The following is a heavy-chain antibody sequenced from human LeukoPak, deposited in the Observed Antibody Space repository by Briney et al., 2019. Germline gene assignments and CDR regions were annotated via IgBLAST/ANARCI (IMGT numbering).Heavy chain of an antibody. D-gene: IGHD2-15*01. Sequence: PSQTLSLTCTVSGGSISSGSYYWSWIRQPAGKGLEWIGRIYTSGSTNYNPSLKSRVTISVDTSKNQFSLKLSSVTAADTAVYYCARERAKYIVVVVAATNWFDPWGQGTLVTVSS. CDR2: IYTSGST. CDR1: GGSISSGSYY. J-gene: IGHJ5*02. CDR3: ARERAKYIVVVVAATNWFDP. V-gene: IGHV4-61*02.